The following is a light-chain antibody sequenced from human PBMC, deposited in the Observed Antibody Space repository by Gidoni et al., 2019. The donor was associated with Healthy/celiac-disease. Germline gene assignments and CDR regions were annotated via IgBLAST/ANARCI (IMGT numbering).Light chain of an antibody. V-gene: IGKV3-20*01. CDR2: GAS. CDR1: QSVSSSY. J-gene: IGKJ4*01. CDR3: QQYGSSLLT. Sequence: IVLTQSPATLSLAPGERATLSCRDSQSVSSSYLAWYQQKPGQAPRLLIYGASSRATGIPDRFSGSGSGTDFTLTISRLEPEDFAVYYCQQYGSSLLTFGGGTKVEIK.